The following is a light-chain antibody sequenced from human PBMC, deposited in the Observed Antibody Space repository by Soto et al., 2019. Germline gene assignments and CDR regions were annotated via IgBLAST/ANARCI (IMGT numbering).Light chain of an antibody. CDR2: MGS. CDR3: MQALQTPRT. V-gene: IGKV2-28*01. CDR1: QSHLHKNGNNY. J-gene: IGKJ1*01. Sequence: DLVMTVSGISLPVTPGEAASNSCRSSQSHLHKNGNNYFNWYLQKPGQSPQLLIYMGSKRASGVPDRFSGSGSGTYFTLKISRVEAEDAGVYYCMQALQTPRTFGQGTKVDIK.